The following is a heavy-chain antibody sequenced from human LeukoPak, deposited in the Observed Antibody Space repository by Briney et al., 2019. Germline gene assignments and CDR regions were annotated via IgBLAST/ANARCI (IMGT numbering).Heavy chain of an antibody. D-gene: IGHD3-22*01. V-gene: IGHV1-18*01. J-gene: IGHJ4*02. CDR2: ISAYNGNT. CDR3: ARDPRPYDSSGYFDY. CDR1: GYTFTSYG. Sequence: ASVKVSCKASGYTFTSYGISWVRQAPGQGLEWMGWISAYNGNTNYAQKLQGRVTMTTDTSTSTAYMELSSLRSEDTAVYYCARDPRPYDSSGYFDYWGQGTLVTVSS.